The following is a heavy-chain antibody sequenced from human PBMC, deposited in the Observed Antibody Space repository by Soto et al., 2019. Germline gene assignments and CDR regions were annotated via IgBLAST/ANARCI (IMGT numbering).Heavy chain of an antibody. Sequence: SGPTLVNPTETLTLTCTFSGFSLTSPGMCVSWIRQSPGKALEWLALIERDDDDKYYSTSLKTRLTISKDTRKNQVVLTMANMEPADTATYYCARSIRGPRRFNGMDVWGQGTTVTLSS. CDR3: ARSIRGPRRFNGMDV. CDR2: IERDDDDK. D-gene: IGHD1-20*01. V-gene: IGHV2-70*13. J-gene: IGHJ6*02. CDR1: GFSLTSPGMC.